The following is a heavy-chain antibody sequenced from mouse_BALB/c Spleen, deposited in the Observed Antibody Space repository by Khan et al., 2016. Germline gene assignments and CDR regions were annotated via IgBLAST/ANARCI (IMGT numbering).Heavy chain of an antibody. CDR2: INPDSSTI. CDR1: GFDLSRYW. CDR3: ARAGYYGYLAY. Sequence: EVKLLESGGGLVQPGGSLKLSCAASGFDLSRYWMSWVRQAPGKGLEWIGEINPDSSTINYTPSLQDRFIISRDNAQNTLYLQVSKVRSEDTALYYCARAGYYGYLAYWGQGTLVSVSA. D-gene: IGHD1-1*01. V-gene: IGHV4-1*02. J-gene: IGHJ3*01.